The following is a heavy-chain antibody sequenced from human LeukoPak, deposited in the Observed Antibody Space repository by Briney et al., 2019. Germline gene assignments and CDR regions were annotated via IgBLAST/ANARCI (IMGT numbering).Heavy chain of an antibody. CDR2: ISYSGNT. J-gene: IGHJ4*02. Sequence: PSETLSLTCTVSGDSISSGGYYWSWIRQHPGKGLEWIGYISYSGNTYYNPSLKSRAAISADTPKNQFSLKLSSVTAADTAVYYCARDLSTHPHFDYWGQGTLVTVSS. CDR1: GDSISSGGYY. CDR3: ARDLSTHPHFDY. V-gene: IGHV4-31*03.